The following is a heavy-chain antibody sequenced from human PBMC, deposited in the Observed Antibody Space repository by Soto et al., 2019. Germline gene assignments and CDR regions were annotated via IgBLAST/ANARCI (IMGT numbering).Heavy chain of an antibody. J-gene: IGHJ4*02. CDR3: AKDSSGYPYYFDY. CDR2: IWYDGSNK. CDR1: GFTFSSYG. Sequence: GGSLRLSCAASGFTFSSYGMHWVRQAPGKGLEWVAVIWYDGSNKYYADSVKGRFTISRDNSKNTLYLQMNSLRAEDTAVYYCAKDSSGYPYYFDYWGQGTLVTVSS. V-gene: IGHV3-33*06. D-gene: IGHD3-22*01.